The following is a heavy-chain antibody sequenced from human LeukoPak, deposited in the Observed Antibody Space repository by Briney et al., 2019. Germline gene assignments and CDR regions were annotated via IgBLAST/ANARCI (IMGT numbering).Heavy chain of an antibody. CDR1: GFTFSSYG. CDR2: IRYDGSNK. D-gene: IGHD2-21*01. J-gene: IGHJ3*02. CDR3: AKECGGDCFDAFDI. Sequence: GGSLRLSCAASGFTFSSYGMHWVRQAPGKGLEWVAFIRYDGSNKYYADSVKGRFTISRDNSKNTLYLQMNSLRAEDTAVYCCAKECGGDCFDAFDIWGQGTMVTVSS. V-gene: IGHV3-30*02.